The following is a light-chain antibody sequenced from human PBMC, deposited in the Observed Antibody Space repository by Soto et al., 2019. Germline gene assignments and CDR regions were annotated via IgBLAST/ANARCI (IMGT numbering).Light chain of an antibody. CDR1: SGHSSYA. Sequence: QLVLTQSPSASASVGASVKLTCTLSSGHSSYAIAWHQQQPEKGPRYLMKINSDGSHTKGDGSPDRFSGSSSGAERYLTISSLQSEDEADYYCQTWGTGIAVFGGGTQLTVL. CDR3: QTWGTGIAV. J-gene: IGLJ7*01. CDR2: INSDGSH. V-gene: IGLV4-69*01.